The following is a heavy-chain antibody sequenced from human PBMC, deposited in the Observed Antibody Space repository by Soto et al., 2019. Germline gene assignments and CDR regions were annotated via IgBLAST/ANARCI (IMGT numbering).Heavy chain of an antibody. V-gene: IGHV3-30*18. J-gene: IGHJ6*02. CDR1: GFIFSKYG. D-gene: IGHD2-15*01. CDR2: ISYDGNTK. CDR3: ANCGEGGTEDYYYYGLDV. Sequence: AGSLRLSCAASGFIFSKYGMHWVRQAPGKGLEWVAFISYDGNTKYYGDSVKGRFTISRDNSKNKLYLQMNRLRGEDTAVFYCANCGEGGTEDYYYYGLDVWGPGTTVTVSS.